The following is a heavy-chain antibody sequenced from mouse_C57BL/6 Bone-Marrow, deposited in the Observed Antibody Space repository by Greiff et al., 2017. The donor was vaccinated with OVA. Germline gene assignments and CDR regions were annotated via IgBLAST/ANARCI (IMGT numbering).Heavy chain of an antibody. CDR2: INPNNGGT. J-gene: IGHJ1*03. Sequence: EVQLQQSGPELVKPGASVKISCKASGYTFTDYYMNWVKQSHGKSLEWIGDINPNNGGTSYNQKFKGKATLTVDKSSSTAYMELRSLTSEDSAVYYCARKGNWDPYWYFDVWGTGTTVTVSS. V-gene: IGHV1-26*01. CDR3: ARKGNWDPYWYFDV. CDR1: GYTFTDYY. D-gene: IGHD4-1*01.